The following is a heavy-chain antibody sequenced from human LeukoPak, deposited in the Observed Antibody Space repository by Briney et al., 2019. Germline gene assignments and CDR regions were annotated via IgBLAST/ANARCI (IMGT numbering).Heavy chain of an antibody. CDR1: GYTFTSYY. J-gene: IGHJ5*02. Sequence: ASVTVSCKASGYTFTSYYMHWVRQAPGQGLEWMGIINPSGGSTSYAQKFQGRVTMTRDTSTSTVYMELSSLRSEDTAVYYCARVANGDYGYNWFDPWGQGTLVTVSS. V-gene: IGHV1-46*01. CDR3: ARVANGDYGYNWFDP. D-gene: IGHD4-17*01. CDR2: INPSGGST.